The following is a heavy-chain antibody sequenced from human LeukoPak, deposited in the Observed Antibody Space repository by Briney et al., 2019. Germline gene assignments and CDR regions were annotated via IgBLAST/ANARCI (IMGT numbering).Heavy chain of an antibody. Sequence: ASVKVSCKASGYTFTSYYMHWVRQAPGQGLEWMGIINPSGGSTSYAQKFRGRVTMTRDTSTSTVYMELSSLRSEDTAVYYCARPSSIAARDDAFDIWGQGTMVTVSS. D-gene: IGHD6-6*01. V-gene: IGHV1-46*01. CDR1: GYTFTSYY. CDR2: INPSGGST. CDR3: ARPSSIAARDDAFDI. J-gene: IGHJ3*02.